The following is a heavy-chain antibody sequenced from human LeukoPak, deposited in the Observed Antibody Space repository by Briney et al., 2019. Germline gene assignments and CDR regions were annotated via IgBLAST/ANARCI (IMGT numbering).Heavy chain of an antibody. V-gene: IGHV4-61*08. D-gene: IGHD6-19*01. J-gene: IGHJ4*02. CDR3: ARDLGYSSGWYGVDY. CDR1: GGSISSGDYY. CDR2: IYYSGST. Sequence: SETLSLTCTVSGGSISSGDYYWSWIRQPPGKGLEWIGYIYYSGSTNYNPSLKSRVTISVDTSKNQFSLKLSSVTAADTAVYYCARDLGYSSGWYGVDYWGQGTLVTVSS.